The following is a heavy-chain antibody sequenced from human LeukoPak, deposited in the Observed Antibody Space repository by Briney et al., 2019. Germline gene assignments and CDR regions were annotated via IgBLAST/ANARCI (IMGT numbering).Heavy chain of an antibody. V-gene: IGHV3-20*04. CDR1: GFTFDDYG. D-gene: IGHD3-10*01. CDR2: INWNGGST. CDR3: AKDGEWFGEPEHYYYYMDV. J-gene: IGHJ6*03. Sequence: GGSLRLSCAASGFTFDDYGMSWVRQAPGKGLEWVSGINWNGGSTGYADSVKGRFTISRDNSKNTLYLQMNSLRAEDTAVYYCAKDGEWFGEPEHYYYYMDVWGKGTTVTISS.